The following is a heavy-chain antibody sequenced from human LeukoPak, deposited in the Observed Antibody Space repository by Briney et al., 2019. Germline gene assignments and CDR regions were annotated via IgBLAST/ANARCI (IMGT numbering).Heavy chain of an antibody. CDR3: ARQLSIAAAGTPPYYYYGTDV. CDR1: GYSFTSYW. Sequence: GESLKISCKGSGYSFTSYWIGWVRQMPGKGLEWMGIIYPGDSDTRYSPSFQGQVTISADKSISTAYLQWSSLKASDTAMYYCARQLSIAAAGTPPYYYYGTDVWGQGTTVTVSS. J-gene: IGHJ6*02. V-gene: IGHV5-51*01. CDR2: IYPGDSDT. D-gene: IGHD6-13*01.